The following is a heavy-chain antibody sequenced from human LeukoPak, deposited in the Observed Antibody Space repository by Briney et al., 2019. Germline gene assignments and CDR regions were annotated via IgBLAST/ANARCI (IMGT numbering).Heavy chain of an antibody. CDR3: ARNHSYYYDSNGLYYFDY. J-gene: IGHJ4*02. D-gene: IGHD3-22*01. V-gene: IGHV1-18*01. Sequence: ASVKVSCKTSGYTFTNNAITWVRRAPGQGLEWLGWISVYNGNTNYAQKLQGRVTMTTDTSTTTVYMELRSLRSDDTAVYYCARNHSYYYDSNGLYYFDYWGQGTLVTVSS. CDR2: ISVYNGNT. CDR1: GYTFTNNA.